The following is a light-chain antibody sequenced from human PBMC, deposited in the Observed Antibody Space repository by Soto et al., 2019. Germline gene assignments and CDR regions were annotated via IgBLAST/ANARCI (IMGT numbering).Light chain of an antibody. CDR3: QQLNTYPLT. J-gene: IGKJ1*01. CDR1: QDISSY. V-gene: IGKV1-9*01. Sequence: SQLTQSPSSLSASVGDRVTITCRASQDISSYLAWYQQEPGKAPKLLIYAASTLQSGVPSRFSGSGSGTDFTLTISTLQPEDCATYYCQQLNTYPLTFGQGTKVEIK. CDR2: AAS.